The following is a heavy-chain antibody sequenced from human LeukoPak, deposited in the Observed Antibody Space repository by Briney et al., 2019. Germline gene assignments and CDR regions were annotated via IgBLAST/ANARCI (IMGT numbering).Heavy chain of an antibody. CDR3: ARDGPSSGYYYGGRIFSYFDV. CDR2: INTRSTSI. CDR1: GVTLSSYG. D-gene: IGHD3-22*01. J-gene: IGHJ3*01. Sequence: PGGSLRLSCAASGVTLSSYGMYWVRQAPGKGLEWVSSINTRSTSIYYADSVKGRFTISRDNAKYSLYLQMNSLRAEDTAVYYCARDGPSSGYYYGGRIFSYFDVWGQGTMVTVSS. V-gene: IGHV3-21*01.